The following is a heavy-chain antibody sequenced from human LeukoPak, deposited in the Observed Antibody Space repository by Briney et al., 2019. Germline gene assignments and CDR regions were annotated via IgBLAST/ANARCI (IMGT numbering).Heavy chain of an antibody. Sequence: LTGGSLRLSCAASGFTFSSYRKHWVRQAPGKGLVWVSRINSDGSSTSYADSVKGRFTISRDNAKNTLYLQMNSLRAEDTAVYYCARATGRIVGATSFDYWGQGTLVTVSS. CDR1: GFTFSSYR. CDR2: INSDGSST. V-gene: IGHV3-74*01. J-gene: IGHJ4*02. CDR3: ARATGRIVGATSFDY. D-gene: IGHD1-26*01.